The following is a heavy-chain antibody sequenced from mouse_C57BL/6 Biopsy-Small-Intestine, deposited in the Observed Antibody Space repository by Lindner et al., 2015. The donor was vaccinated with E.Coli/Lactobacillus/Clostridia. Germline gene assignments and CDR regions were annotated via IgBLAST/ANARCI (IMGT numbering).Heavy chain of an antibody. CDR2: ISSGGSYT. CDR1: GFTFSSYG. Sequence: VQLQESGGDLVKPGGSLKLSCAASGFTFSSYGMSWVRQTPDKRLEWVATISSGGSYTYYPDSVKGRFTISRDNAKNTLYLQMSSLKSEDTAMYYCARHHYDYAFFAYWGQGTLVTVSA. V-gene: IGHV5-6*01. CDR3: ARHHYDYAFFAY. J-gene: IGHJ3*01. D-gene: IGHD2-4*01.